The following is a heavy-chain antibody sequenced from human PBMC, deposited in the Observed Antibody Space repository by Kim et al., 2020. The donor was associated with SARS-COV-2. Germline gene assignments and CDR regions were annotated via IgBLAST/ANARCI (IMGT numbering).Heavy chain of an antibody. Sequence: SETLSLTCTVSGGSISSSSYYWGWIRQPPGKGLEWIGSIYYSGSTYYNPSLKSRVTISVDTSKNQFSLKLSSVTAADTAVYYCARPYSSGRSHAFDIWGQGTMVTVSS. CDR3: ARPYSSGRSHAFDI. V-gene: IGHV4-39*01. CDR2: IYYSGST. CDR1: GGSISSSSYY. D-gene: IGHD6-19*01. J-gene: IGHJ3*02.